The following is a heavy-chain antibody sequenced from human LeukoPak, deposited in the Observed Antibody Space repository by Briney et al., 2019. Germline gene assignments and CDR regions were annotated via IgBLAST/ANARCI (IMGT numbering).Heavy chain of an antibody. V-gene: IGHV1-2*04. CDR1: GYTFTGYY. CDR2: INPNSGGT. Sequence: ASVKVSCKASGYTFTGYYMHWVRQAPGQGLEWMGWINPNSGGTNYAQKFQGWVTMTRDTSISTAYMELSRLRSDDMAVYYCARGAYSGSYLYYFDYWGQGTLVTVSS. D-gene: IGHD1-26*01. J-gene: IGHJ4*02. CDR3: ARGAYSGSYLYYFDY.